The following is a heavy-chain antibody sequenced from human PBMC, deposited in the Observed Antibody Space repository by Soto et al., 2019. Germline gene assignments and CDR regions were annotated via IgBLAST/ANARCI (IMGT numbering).Heavy chain of an antibody. CDR1: GYTFTSYG. CDR2: IRAYNGST. Sequence: QVQLVQSGAEVKKPGASVKVSCKASGYTFTSYGISWVRQAPGQGLEWMGWIRAYNGSTNYAQKLKGRVTMNTDTSTSSAYMEVRSLRSDDTAVYYCARALPTMDVWGQGTTVTVSS. CDR3: ARALPTMDV. J-gene: IGHJ6*02. V-gene: IGHV1-18*01.